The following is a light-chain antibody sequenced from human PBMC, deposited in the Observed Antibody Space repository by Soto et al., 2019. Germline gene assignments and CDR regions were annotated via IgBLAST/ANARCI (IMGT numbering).Light chain of an antibody. CDR3: QHYDSSLFT. V-gene: IGKV3-20*01. J-gene: IGKJ3*01. CDR1: QTISYTS. CDR2: AAY. Sequence: IVLTQSPGTLSLSPGEGATLSCRASQTISYTSLAWYQHTPGRAPRLLIYAAYSRAAGIPDRFSGSGSGTDSTLSISRLEPDDFAVYYCQHYDSSLFTFGPGTKVDIK.